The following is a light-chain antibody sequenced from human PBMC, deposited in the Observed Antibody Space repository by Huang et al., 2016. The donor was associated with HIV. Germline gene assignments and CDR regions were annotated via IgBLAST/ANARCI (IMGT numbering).Light chain of an antibody. CDR1: QSVNSD. V-gene: IGKV3-15*01. CDR3: HQYHAWPRT. Sequence: EIVMTQSPASLPVSPGERVTLSCRARQSVNSDLAWYQKKPGQAPRLLISGASTRATGVPPRFSASGSGTNFTLTISSLQSEDFAFYYCHQYHAWPRTFGHGTKVEVK. J-gene: IGKJ1*01. CDR2: GAS.